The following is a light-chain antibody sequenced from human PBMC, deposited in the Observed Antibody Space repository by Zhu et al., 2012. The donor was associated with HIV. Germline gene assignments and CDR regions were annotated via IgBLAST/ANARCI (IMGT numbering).Light chain of an antibody. CDR3: QQSSNWPPGLT. CDR2: GAS. Sequence: EIVLTQSPATLSLSPGERATLSCRASQSVSNNLAWYQQKPGQAPRLLIYGASNRATGIAARFSGSGSRTDFTLTISSLEPEDFAVYYCQQSSNWPPGLTFGGGTKGGDQT. CDR1: QSVSNN. J-gene: IGKJ4*01. V-gene: IGKV3-11*01.